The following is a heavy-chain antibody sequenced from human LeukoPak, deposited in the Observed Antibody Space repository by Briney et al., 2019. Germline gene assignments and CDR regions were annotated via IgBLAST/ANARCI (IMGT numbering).Heavy chain of an antibody. D-gene: IGHD3-10*01. J-gene: IGHJ4*02. V-gene: IGHV3-48*03. Sequence: GGSLRLSCAASGFTFSSYEMNWVRQAPGKGLEWVSYISSSGNTIYYADSVKGRFTISRDNAKNSLYLQMNSLRAEDTAVYYCAAEDEYGSGSYHYWGQGTLVTVSS. CDR2: ISSSGNTI. CDR1: GFTFSSYE. CDR3: AAEDEYGSGSYHY.